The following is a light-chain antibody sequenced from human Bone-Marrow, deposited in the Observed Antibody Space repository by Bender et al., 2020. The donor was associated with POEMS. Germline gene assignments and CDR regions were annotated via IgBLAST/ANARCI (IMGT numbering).Light chain of an antibody. Sequence: QSVLTQPPSASGTPGQRVTISCSGSSSNIGTNPVNWYQQLPGTAPKVLIYNNNDRPSGVPERFSGSKSGTSASLAISGLQSEDEADYYCAAWEDSLNGWVFGGGTKLTVL. CDR2: NNN. CDR3: AAWEDSLNGWV. V-gene: IGLV1-44*01. J-gene: IGLJ3*02. CDR1: SSNIGTNP.